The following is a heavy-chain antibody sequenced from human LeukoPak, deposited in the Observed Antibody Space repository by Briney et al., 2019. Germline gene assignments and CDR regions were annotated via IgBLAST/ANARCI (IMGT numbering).Heavy chain of an antibody. CDR2: IYHSGST. CDR1: GGSISSSSW. Sequence: PSETLSLTCAVSGGSISSSSWWSWVRQPPGKGLEWIGEIYHSGSTNYNPSLKSRVTISVDKSKNQFSLKLSSVTAADTAVYYCAREDDIVVVPAAMGWFDPWGQGTLVTVSS. J-gene: IGHJ5*02. V-gene: IGHV4-4*02. D-gene: IGHD2-2*01. CDR3: AREDDIVVVPAAMGWFDP.